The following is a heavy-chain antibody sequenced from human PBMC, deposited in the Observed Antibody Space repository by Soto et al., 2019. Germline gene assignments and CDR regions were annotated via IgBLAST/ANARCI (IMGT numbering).Heavy chain of an antibody. D-gene: IGHD4-17*01. Sequence: GSLRLSCAASGFTFSSYSMNWVRQAPGKGLEWVSYISSSSSTIYYADSVKGRFTISRDNAKNSLYLQMNSLRDEDTAVYYCARDFYYGDYVADFDYWGQGTLVTVSS. V-gene: IGHV3-48*02. CDR3: ARDFYYGDYVADFDY. CDR1: GFTFSSYS. CDR2: ISSSSSTI. J-gene: IGHJ4*02.